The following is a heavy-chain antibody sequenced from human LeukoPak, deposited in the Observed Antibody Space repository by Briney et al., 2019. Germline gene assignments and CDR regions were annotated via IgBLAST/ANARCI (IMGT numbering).Heavy chain of an antibody. J-gene: IGHJ4*02. CDR3: ARGLCGGDCYDY. V-gene: IGHV3-21*01. Sequence: GGSLRLSCVASGFTFSDYHINWVRQAPGKGPEWVSSISSSSTHIYYADSVKGRFTISRDNAKNSLYLQMNSLRAEDTAVYYCARGLCGGDCYDYWGQGTLVTVSS. CDR1: GFTFSDYH. D-gene: IGHD2-21*01. CDR2: ISSSSTHI.